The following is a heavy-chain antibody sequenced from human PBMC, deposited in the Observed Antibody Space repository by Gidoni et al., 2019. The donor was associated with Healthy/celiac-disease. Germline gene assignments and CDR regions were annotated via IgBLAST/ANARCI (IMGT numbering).Heavy chain of an antibody. J-gene: IGHJ6*02. V-gene: IGHV3-15*07. CDR1: GIPSGNAW. Sequence: VQLEWSGAGWVKHAGSLRLPCAACGIPSGNAWMSWVGQAPGKGLELVGRIKSKTDGGTTDYAGPVKGRFTISRDDSKNQVDLTMNSLTTEDTAVYYCTTVVLVPKNFRSENLRYYYYGMDVWGQGTTVTVSS. D-gene: IGHD3-3*02. CDR2: IKSKTDGGTT. CDR3: TTVVLVPKNFRSENLRYYYYGMDV.